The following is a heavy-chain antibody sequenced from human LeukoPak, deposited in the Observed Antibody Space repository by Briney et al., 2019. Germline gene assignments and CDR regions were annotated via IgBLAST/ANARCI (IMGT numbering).Heavy chain of an antibody. Sequence: SETLSLTCTVSGGSISSYYWSWIRQHPGKGLEWIGYIYYSGSTCYNPSLKSRVTISVDTSKNQFSLKLSSVTAADTAVYYCARAAFDSSSPTAFDYWGQGTLVTVSS. V-gene: IGHV4-59*06. CDR2: IYYSGST. CDR1: GGSISSYY. D-gene: IGHD6-13*01. J-gene: IGHJ4*02. CDR3: ARAAFDSSSPTAFDY.